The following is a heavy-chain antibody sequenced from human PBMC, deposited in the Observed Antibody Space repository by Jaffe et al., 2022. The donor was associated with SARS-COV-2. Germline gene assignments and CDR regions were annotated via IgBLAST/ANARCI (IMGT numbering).Heavy chain of an antibody. J-gene: IGHJ3*02. CDR1: GGSISSYY. Sequence: QVQLQESGPGLVKPSETLSLTCTVSGGSISSYYWSWIRQPPGKGLEWIGYIYYSGSTNYNPSLKSRVTISVDTSKNQFSLKLSSVTAADTAVYYCARGGLDAAFDIWGQGTMVTVSS. V-gene: IGHV4-59*01. CDR2: IYYSGST. D-gene: IGHD3-16*01. CDR3: ARGGLDAAFDI.